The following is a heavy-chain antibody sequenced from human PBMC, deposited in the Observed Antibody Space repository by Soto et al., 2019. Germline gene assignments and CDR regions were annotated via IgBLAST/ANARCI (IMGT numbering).Heavy chain of an antibody. CDR1: GGSLNGSY. Sequence: ENLSLTCPVSGGSLNGSYWSLVRQPPGRELEGGGYNQYSGSTNYNPSLKSPVIMTVDSANNQFSLQLSSVTAADTAVYFCTKYCRTDAEGYSFDYWGQGALVTVSS. D-gene: IGHD2-15*01. V-gene: IGHV4-59*01. J-gene: IGHJ4*02. CDR2: NQYSGST. CDR3: TKYCRTDAEGYSFDY.